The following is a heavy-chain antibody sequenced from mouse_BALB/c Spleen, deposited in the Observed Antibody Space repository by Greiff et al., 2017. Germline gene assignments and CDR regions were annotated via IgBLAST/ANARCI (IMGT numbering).Heavy chain of an antibody. CDR2: IYPGNSDT. CDR1: GYSFTSYW. V-gene: IGHV1-5*01. Sequence: EVQLQQSGTVLARPGASVKMSCKASGYSFTSYWMHWVKQRPGQGLEWIGAIYPGNSDTSYNQKFKGKAKLTAVTSASTAYMELSSLTNEDSAVYYCTRSGNYVGYYAMDYWGQGTSVTVSS. J-gene: IGHJ4*01. D-gene: IGHD2-1*01. CDR3: TRSGNYVGYYAMDY.